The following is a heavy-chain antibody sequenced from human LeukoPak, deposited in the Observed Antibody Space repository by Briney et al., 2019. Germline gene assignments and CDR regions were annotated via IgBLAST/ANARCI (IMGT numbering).Heavy chain of an antibody. V-gene: IGHV3-23*01. J-gene: IGHJ3*02. CDR3: AKDGSGTYPDAFDM. CDR1: GFTFSNFA. D-gene: IGHD1-26*01. Sequence: PGGSLRLSCAASGFTFSNFAMTWVRQAPEKGLEWVSGIRISGGDTYYADSVKGRFTISRDNSKNTLYLQMNSLRAEDTAVYYCAKDGSGTYPDAFDMWGQGTMVTVSS. CDR2: IRISGGDT.